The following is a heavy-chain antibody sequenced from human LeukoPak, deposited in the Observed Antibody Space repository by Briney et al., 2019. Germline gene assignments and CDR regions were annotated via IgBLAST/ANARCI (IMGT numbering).Heavy chain of an antibody. CDR2: ISGSSSYI. V-gene: IGHV3-21*01. CDR3: ARVPIDILTGYYYSNWFDS. Sequence: GGSLRLSCAASGFTFSPYSMSWVRQAPGKGLEWVSSISGSSSYIYYADSVKGRFTISRDNAKNSLYLQMNSLRAEDTAVYYCARVPIDILTGYYYSNWFDSWGQGTPVTVSS. CDR1: GFTFSPYS. J-gene: IGHJ5*01. D-gene: IGHD3-9*01.